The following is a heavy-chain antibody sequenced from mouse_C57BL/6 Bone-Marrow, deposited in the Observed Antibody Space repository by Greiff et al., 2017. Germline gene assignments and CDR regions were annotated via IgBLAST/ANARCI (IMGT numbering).Heavy chain of an antibody. Sequence: VMLVESGGGLVKPGGSLKLSCAASGFTFSDYGMHWVRQAPEKGLEWVAYISSGSSTIYYADTVKGRFTISRDNAKNTLFLQMTSLRSEDTAMYYCARYYGSQSFYAMDYWGQGTSVTVSS. CDR2: ISSGSSTI. CDR1: GFTFSDYG. CDR3: ARYYGSQSFYAMDY. D-gene: IGHD1-1*01. J-gene: IGHJ4*01. V-gene: IGHV5-17*01.